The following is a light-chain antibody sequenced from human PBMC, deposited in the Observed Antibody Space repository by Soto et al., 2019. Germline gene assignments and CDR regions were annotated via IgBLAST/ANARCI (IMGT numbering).Light chain of an antibody. Sequence: DIQMTQSPSSLSASVGDRVTITCQASQDISNYLNWYQQKPGKAPKLLLYDASNLETGVPSRFSGSGSATDFTFTISTLQPEDFATYYCQQYDSLPLTFGGGTKVEIE. J-gene: IGKJ4*01. CDR2: DAS. V-gene: IGKV1-33*01. CDR1: QDISNY. CDR3: QQYDSLPLT.